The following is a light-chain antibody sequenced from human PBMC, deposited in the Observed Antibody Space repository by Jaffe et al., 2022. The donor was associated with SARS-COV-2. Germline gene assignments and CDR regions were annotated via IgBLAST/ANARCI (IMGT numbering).Light chain of an antibody. J-gene: IGKJ1*01. CDR3: QQYGSSPRT. Sequence: EIVLTQSPGTLSLSPGERATLSCRASQYISSNNLAWYQLKLGQAPRLLIYGASSRATGIPDRFSGSGSGTDFTLTISRLEPEDFAVYYCQQYGSSPRTFGQGTKVEIK. CDR1: QYISSNN. V-gene: IGKV3-20*01. CDR2: GAS.